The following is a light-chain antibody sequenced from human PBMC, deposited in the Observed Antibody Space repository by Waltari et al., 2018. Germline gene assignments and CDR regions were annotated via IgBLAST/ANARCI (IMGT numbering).Light chain of an antibody. J-gene: IGLJ1*01. CDR2: VFT. CDR3: SSYTGSTNNLYV. Sequence: QSALTQPPSASGSPGQSVAISCTGTSSDVGAYNYVSWYQQHPGKAPKLIIYVFTKRPSGVPDRLSGSKSGNTASLSVSGLQADDEADYHCSSYTGSTNNLYVFGTGTKVTVL. V-gene: IGLV2-8*01. CDR1: SSDVGAYNY.